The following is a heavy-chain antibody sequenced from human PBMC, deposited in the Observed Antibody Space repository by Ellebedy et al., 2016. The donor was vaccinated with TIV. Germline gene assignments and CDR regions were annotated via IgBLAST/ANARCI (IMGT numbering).Heavy chain of an antibody. CDR1: GFTFSSYW. Sequence: PGGSLRLSCAASGFTFSSYWMSWVRQAPGKGLEWVANIKQDGSEKYYVDSVKGRFTISRDNAKNSLYLQMNSLRAEDTAVYYCATEDVVGARQRGFDIWGQGTMVTVSS. CDR2: IKQDGSEK. J-gene: IGHJ3*02. D-gene: IGHD1-26*01. CDR3: ATEDVVGARQRGFDI. V-gene: IGHV3-7*01.